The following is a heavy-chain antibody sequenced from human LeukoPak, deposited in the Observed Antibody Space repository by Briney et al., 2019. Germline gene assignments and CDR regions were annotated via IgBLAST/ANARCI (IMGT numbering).Heavy chain of an antibody. J-gene: IGHJ4*02. Sequence: PSETLSLTCAVYGGSFSGYYWSWIRQPPGKGLEWIGSIYYSGSTYYNPSLKSRVTISVDTSKNQFSPKLSSVTAADTAVYYCARQDSGSYLYFDYWGQGTLVTVSS. CDR2: IYYSGST. D-gene: IGHD1-26*01. CDR3: ARQDSGSYLYFDY. CDR1: GGSFSGYY. V-gene: IGHV4-34*01.